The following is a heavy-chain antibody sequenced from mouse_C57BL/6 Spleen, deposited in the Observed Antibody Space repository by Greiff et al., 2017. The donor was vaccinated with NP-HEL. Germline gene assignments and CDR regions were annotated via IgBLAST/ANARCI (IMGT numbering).Heavy chain of an antibody. Sequence: VQLQQSGAELVKPGASVKLSCTASGFNIKDYYMHWVKQRTEQGLEWIGRIDPEDGETKYAPNFQGKATITADTSSNTAYLQLSSLTSEDTAVYYCARDYYGSSVDYWGQGTTLTVSS. J-gene: IGHJ2*01. CDR2: IDPEDGET. D-gene: IGHD1-1*01. CDR1: GFNIKDYY. CDR3: ARDYYGSSVDY. V-gene: IGHV14-2*01.